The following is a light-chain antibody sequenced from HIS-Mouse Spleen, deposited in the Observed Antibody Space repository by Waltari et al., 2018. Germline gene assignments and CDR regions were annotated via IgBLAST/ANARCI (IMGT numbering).Light chain of an antibody. J-gene: IGLJ1*01. V-gene: IGLV1-47*01. CDR3: AAWDDSLSGYV. Sequence: QSVLTQPPSASGTPGQRVTIPCSGSSSNIGSNCVYWYQQLPGTAPKLLIYRNNQRPSGVPDRFSGSKSGTSASLAISGLRSEDEADYYCAAWDDSLSGYVFGTGTKVTVL. CDR2: RNN. CDR1: SSNIGSNC.